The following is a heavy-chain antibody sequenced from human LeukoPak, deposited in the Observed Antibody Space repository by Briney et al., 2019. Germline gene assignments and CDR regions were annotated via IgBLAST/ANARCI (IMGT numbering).Heavy chain of an antibody. D-gene: IGHD1-26*01. CDR3: ARGPPPYSGSSRAFDI. CDR1: GGTFSSYA. V-gene: IGHV1-69*13. Sequence: SVKVSCKASGGTFSSYAISWVRQAPGQGLEWMGGIIPIFGTAKYAQKFQGRVTITADESTSTAYMELSSLRSEDTAVYYCARGPPPYSGSSRAFDIWGQGTMVTVSS. CDR2: IIPIFGTA. J-gene: IGHJ3*02.